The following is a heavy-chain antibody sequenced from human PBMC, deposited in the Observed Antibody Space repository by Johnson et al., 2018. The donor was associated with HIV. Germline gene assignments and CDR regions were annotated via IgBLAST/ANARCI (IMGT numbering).Heavy chain of an antibody. CDR3: ARDKLGVDSGYQGRDAFDI. Sequence: VQLVESGGGLVQPGGSLRLSCAASGFTFSSYDMHWVRQATGKGLECVSAIGTAGDTYYPGSVKGRFTISRDNAKNTLYLQMNSLRAEDTAVYYCARDKLGVDSGYQGRDAFDIWGQGTMVTVSS. J-gene: IGHJ3*02. V-gene: IGHV3-13*01. CDR2: IGTAGDT. CDR1: GFTFSSYD. D-gene: IGHD3-22*01.